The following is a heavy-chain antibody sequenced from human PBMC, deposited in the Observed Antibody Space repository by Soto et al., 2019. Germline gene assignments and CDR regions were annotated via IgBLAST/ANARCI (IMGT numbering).Heavy chain of an antibody. CDR3: VKDGEYCSSTTCYSPRTHYFDS. CDR1: GFTFSDYW. Sequence: EVQLVESGGGLVQPGGSLRVSCAASGFTFSDYWMSWVRQAPGKGPEWVANIKFDGSEKQYVDSVKGRFSISRDNSRNSLFLQMNSLRAGDTAVYYCVKDGEYCSSTTCYSPRTHYFDSWGQGTLVTVSS. V-gene: IGHV3-7*03. D-gene: IGHD2-2*01. J-gene: IGHJ4*02. CDR2: IKFDGSEK.